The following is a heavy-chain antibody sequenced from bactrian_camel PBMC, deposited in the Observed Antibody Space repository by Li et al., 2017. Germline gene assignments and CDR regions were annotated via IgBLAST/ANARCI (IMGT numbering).Heavy chain of an antibody. CDR1: SVTSIPDC. Sequence: HVQLVESGGGSVQAGGSLRVSCEVSSVTSIPDCMGWFRQAPGKEREGVAAIASDGRTSYADSVKGRFTFSKDNAKSILYLQMNSLKPEDTAMYYCAAVARVYCYTDSTQYTYWGQGTQVTVS. V-gene: IGHV3S53*01. D-gene: IGHD2*01. J-gene: IGHJ4*01. CDR3: AAVARVYCYTDSTQYTY. CDR2: IASDGRT.